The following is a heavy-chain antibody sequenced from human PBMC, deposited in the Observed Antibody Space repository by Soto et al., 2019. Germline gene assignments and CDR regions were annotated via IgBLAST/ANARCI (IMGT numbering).Heavy chain of an antibody. CDR2: ISYDGSNK. V-gene: IGHV3-30-3*01. Sequence: GGSLRLSCAASGFTFSSYAMHWVRQAPGKGLEWVAVISYDGSNKYYADSVKGRFTISRDNSKNTLYLQMNSLRAEDTAVYYCARDQYSSGWYKTPGYWGQGTLVTVSS. J-gene: IGHJ4*02. CDR3: ARDQYSSGWYKTPGY. CDR1: GFTFSSYA. D-gene: IGHD6-19*01.